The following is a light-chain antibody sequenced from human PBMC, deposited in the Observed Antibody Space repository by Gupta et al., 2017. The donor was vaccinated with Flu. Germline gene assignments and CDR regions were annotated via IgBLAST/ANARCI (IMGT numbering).Light chain of an antibody. CDR3: MQSLQGLT. V-gene: IGKV2-28*01. CDR2: LAS. CDR1: QSLLKSNGSNY. Sequence: DIVMTQPPLSLPVAPGESASISCRSSQSLLKSNGSNYLDWYLQRPGRSPQLLIFLASHRASGVPDRFTGSGSGTDFKLKISRVEAEDVGVYYCMQSLQGLTFGGGTKMEIK. J-gene: IGKJ4*01.